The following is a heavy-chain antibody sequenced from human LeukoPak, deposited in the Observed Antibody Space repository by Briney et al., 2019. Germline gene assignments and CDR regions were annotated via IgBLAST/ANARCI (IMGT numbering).Heavy chain of an antibody. CDR2: ISYDGSNK. Sequence: GKSLRLSCAASGFTFSSYAMHWVRQAPGKGLEWVAVISYDGSNKYHADSVKGRFTISRDNSKNALYLQINSLRAEDTAVYYCAREGYCTGGSCPDSFDYWGQGTLVTVSS. J-gene: IGHJ4*02. CDR3: AREGYCTGGSCPDSFDY. CDR1: GFTFSSYA. V-gene: IGHV3-30*04. D-gene: IGHD2-15*01.